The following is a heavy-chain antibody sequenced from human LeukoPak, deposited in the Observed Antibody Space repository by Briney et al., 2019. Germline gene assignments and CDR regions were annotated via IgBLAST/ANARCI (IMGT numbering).Heavy chain of an antibody. J-gene: IGHJ5*02. Sequence: SETLSLTCTVSGGSISSTSYHWAWIRQPPGKGLEWIATVYYTGSAYYNPSLKSRVTISVDTSKSQFSLKLSSVTTADTALYYCARCASGSYYWFDAWGQGTLVTVSS. CDR1: GGSISSTSYH. CDR3: ARCASGSYYWFDA. D-gene: IGHD3-10*01. CDR2: VYYTGSA. V-gene: IGHV4-39*01.